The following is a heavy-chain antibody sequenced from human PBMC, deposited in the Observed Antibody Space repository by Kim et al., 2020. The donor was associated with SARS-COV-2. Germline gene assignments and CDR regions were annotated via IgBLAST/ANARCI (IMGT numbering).Heavy chain of an antibody. CDR2: IIPILGIA. Sequence: SVKVSCKASGGTFSSYAISWVRQAPGQGLEWMGRIIPILGIANYAQKFQGRVTITADKSTSTAYMELSSLRSEDTAVYYCARVGYSSSWFLFDYWGQGTLVTVYS. CDR3: ARVGYSSSWFLFDY. CDR1: GGTFSSYA. J-gene: IGHJ4*02. V-gene: IGHV1-69*04. D-gene: IGHD6-13*01.